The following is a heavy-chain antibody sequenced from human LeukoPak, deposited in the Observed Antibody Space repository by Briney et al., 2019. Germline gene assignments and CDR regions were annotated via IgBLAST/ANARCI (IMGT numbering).Heavy chain of an antibody. V-gene: IGHV3-7*01. Sequence: PGGSLRLSCAASGFTFSSYWMSWVRQAPGKGLEWVANIKQDGSEKYYVDSVKGRFTISRDNAKNSLYLQMNSLRAEDTAVYYCARAGDYSNYHDAFDIWGQGTMVTVSS. D-gene: IGHD4-11*01. CDR2: IKQDGSEK. J-gene: IGHJ3*02. CDR1: GFTFSSYW. CDR3: ARAGDYSNYHDAFDI.